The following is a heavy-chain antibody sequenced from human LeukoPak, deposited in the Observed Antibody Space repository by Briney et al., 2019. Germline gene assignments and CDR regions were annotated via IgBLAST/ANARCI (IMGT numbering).Heavy chain of an antibody. J-gene: IGHJ5*02. CDR1: GGSISNVNYY. CDR2: KSYSGST. CDR3: ARRVPGDYGNWFDP. Sequence: SETLSLTCSVSGGSISNVNYYWGWIRQPPGKGLEWIGSKSYSGSTHDNPSLKSRVTISVDTSKNQFSLKLSSVTAADTAVNYCARRVPGDYGNWFDPWGQGDQVTVSS. V-gene: IGHV4-39*01. D-gene: IGHD4-17*01.